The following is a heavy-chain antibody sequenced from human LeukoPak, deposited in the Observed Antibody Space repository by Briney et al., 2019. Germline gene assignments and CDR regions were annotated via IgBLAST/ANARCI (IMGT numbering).Heavy chain of an antibody. Sequence: GGSLRLSCVASGFSVSGHYMNWVRQAPGKGLEWVAVIYADGGRYYADSVRGRFTISRDNSNNILSLQMNSLRVEDTAVYYCTKGLVGALAFEYWGQGTLVTVSS. J-gene: IGHJ4*02. CDR3: TKGLVGALAFEY. V-gene: IGHV3-53*01. CDR2: IYADGGR. CDR1: GFSVSGHY. D-gene: IGHD1-26*01.